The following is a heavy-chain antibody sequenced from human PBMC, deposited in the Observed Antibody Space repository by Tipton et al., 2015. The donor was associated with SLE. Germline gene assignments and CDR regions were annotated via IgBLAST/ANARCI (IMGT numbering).Heavy chain of an antibody. CDR2: IYYSGST. Sequence: LRLSCTVSGGSISSYYWSWIRQPPGKGLEWIGYIYYSGSTNYNPSLKSRVTISVDTSKNQFSLNLSSVTAADTAVYYCARETTGDTYSAYGMDVWGQGTTVTVSS. V-gene: IGHV4-59*01. D-gene: IGHD7-27*01. J-gene: IGHJ6*02. CDR1: GGSISSYY. CDR3: ARETTGDTYSAYGMDV.